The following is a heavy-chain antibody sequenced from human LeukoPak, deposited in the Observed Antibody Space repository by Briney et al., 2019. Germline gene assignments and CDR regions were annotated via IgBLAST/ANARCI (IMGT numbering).Heavy chain of an antibody. J-gene: IGHJ4*02. D-gene: IGHD4-11*01. CDR2: ISNDGSRK. Sequence: GGSLRLSCAASGFTFNNYGIHWVRQAPGKGLEWVAFISNDGSRKSYADSLRGRFTISRDNSRDTLYLQMNSLRTEDTAMYYCARGAAARILSTVTAKYLDYWGQGALVTVSS. CDR1: GFTFNNYG. V-gene: IGHV3-30*03. CDR3: ARGAAARILSTVTAKYLDY.